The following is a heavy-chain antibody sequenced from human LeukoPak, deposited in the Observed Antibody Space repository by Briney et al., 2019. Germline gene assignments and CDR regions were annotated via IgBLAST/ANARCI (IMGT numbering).Heavy chain of an antibody. Sequence: GGSLRLSCAASGFTFSSYGMHWVRQAPGKGLEWVAFIRYDGSNKYYADSVKGRFTISRDNSKNTLYLQMNSLRAEGTAVYYCAKNYYYDSSGYCQYWGQGTLVTVSS. CDR1: GFTFSSYG. D-gene: IGHD3-22*01. V-gene: IGHV3-30*02. J-gene: IGHJ4*02. CDR3: AKNYYYDSSGYCQY. CDR2: IRYDGSNK.